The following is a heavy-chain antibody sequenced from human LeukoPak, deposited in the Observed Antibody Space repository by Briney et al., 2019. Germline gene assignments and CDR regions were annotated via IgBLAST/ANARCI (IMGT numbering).Heavy chain of an antibody. CDR1: GGSISSYY. CDR2: IYTSGST. CDR3: TRVEVHGQSDY. J-gene: IGHJ4*02. Sequence: SETLSLTCTVSGGSISSYYWSWIRQPAGKGLEWIGLIYTSGSTNYNPSLKSRVTMSVDTSKNQFSLKLTSVTAADTAVYYCTRVEVHGQSDYWGQGTLVTVSS. V-gene: IGHV4-4*07.